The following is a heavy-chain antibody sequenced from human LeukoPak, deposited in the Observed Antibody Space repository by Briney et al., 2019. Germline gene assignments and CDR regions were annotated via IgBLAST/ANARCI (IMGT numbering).Heavy chain of an antibody. J-gene: IGHJ4*02. Sequence: GGSLRLSCAASGFIFTNYFMSWVRQAPGKGLEWVASIKHDGSEKYYVDSVRGRFTISRDNTMNSLYLQMSSLRAEDTAVYYCATDRGWRTSGYYLYYFEYWGQGTLVTYFS. V-gene: IGHV3-7*01. CDR3: ATDRGWRTSGYYLYYFEY. D-gene: IGHD3-3*01. CDR2: IKHDGSEK. CDR1: GFIFTNYF.